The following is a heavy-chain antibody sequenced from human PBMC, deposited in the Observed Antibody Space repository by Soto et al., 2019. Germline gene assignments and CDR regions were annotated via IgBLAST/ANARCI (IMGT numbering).Heavy chain of an antibody. CDR1: GGTFSSYA. D-gene: IGHD2-21*02. J-gene: IGHJ5*02. V-gene: IGHV1-69*13. CDR3: ARDIRGPYCGGDCYWFEA. CDR2: IIPIFGTA. Sequence: SVKVSCKASGGTFSSYAISWVRQAPGQGLEWMGGIIPIFGTANYAQKFQGRVTITADESTSTAYMELSSLRSEDTAVYYCARDIRGPYCGGDCYWFEAWGQGTRVTVSS.